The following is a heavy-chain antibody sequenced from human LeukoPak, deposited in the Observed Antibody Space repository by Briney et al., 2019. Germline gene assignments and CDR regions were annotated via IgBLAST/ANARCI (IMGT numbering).Heavy chain of an antibody. Sequence: GASVKVSCKASGYTFIDYYLHWLRQAPGQGLEWMGRINPNRGDTKPAQKFQGRVTMTRDTSISVAYMELSSLQSDDTAVYYCARGGGYSGYDIDPYFDYWGQGTLVTVSS. V-gene: IGHV1-2*06. CDR3: ARGGGYSGYDIDPYFDY. D-gene: IGHD5-12*01. CDR2: INPNRGDT. J-gene: IGHJ4*02. CDR1: GYTFIDYY.